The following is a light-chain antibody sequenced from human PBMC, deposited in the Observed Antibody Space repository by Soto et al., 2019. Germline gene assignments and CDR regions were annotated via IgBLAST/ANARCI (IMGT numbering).Light chain of an antibody. CDR3: QQYGSSGT. J-gene: IGKJ1*01. Sequence: EIVLTHSPATLSLSRWERATLSCRASQSVSSYLAWYQQKPGQAPRLLIYGASNRATGIPDRFSGSGSGTDFTLTISRLEPEDFAVYYCQQYGSSGTLGQGTKVDIK. CDR1: QSVSSY. CDR2: GAS. V-gene: IGKV3-20*01.